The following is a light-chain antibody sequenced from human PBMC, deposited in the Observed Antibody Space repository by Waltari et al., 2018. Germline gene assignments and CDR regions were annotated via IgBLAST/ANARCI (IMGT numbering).Light chain of an antibody. V-gene: IGKV1-5*03. CDR1: QGISSW. CDR3: QQYNSYSQT. Sequence: IQMTQSPSTLSATVGERVTITCRASQGISSWLAWYQQKPGKAPKLLIYKASSLESGVPSRFSGSGSGTEFTLTISSLQPDDFATYYCQQYNSYSQTFGQGTKVEIK. CDR2: KAS. J-gene: IGKJ1*01.